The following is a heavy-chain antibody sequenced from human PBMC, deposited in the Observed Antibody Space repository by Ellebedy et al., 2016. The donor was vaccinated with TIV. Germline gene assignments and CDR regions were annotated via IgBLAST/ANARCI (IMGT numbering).Heavy chain of an antibody. CDR2: IYYTGST. V-gene: IGHV4-39*01. CDR1: GGSISSSSHY. CDR3: ARQGPSITMVRGVNWFDP. Sequence: SETLSLTCSVSGGSISSSSHYWGWIRQPPGKGLEWIGSIYYTGSTYYNPSLKRRVTISVDTSKNQFSLNLNSLPAADTAVYYCARQGPSITMVRGVNWFDPWGQGTLVTVSS. J-gene: IGHJ5*02. D-gene: IGHD3-10*01.